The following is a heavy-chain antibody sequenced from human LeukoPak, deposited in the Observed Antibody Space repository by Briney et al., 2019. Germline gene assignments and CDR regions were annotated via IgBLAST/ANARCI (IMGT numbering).Heavy chain of an antibody. V-gene: IGHV3-30*01. CDR3: ARGGGSTRWYYFDY. CDR1: GFTFSSYA. CDR2: ISYDGSNK. J-gene: IGHJ4*02. D-gene: IGHD2-15*01. Sequence: PGRSLRLSCAASGFTFSSYAMHWARQAPGKGLEWVAVISYDGSNKYYADSVKGRFTISRDNSKNTLYLQMNSLRAEDTAVYYCARGGGSTRWYYFDYWGQGTLVTVSS.